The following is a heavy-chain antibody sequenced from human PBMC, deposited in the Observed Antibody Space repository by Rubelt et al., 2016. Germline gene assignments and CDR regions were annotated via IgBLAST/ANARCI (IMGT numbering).Heavy chain of an antibody. CDR1: GGSISSSSYY. J-gene: IGHJ5*02. CDR2: IFYSGST. Sequence: QLQLQESGPGLVKPSETLSLTCTVSGGSISSSSYYWGWIRQPPGKGLEWFGSIFYSGSTYYNPSLKSRVTISVDTSKNQFSLKLSSVTAADTAVYYCARVLVRSGLDPWGQGTLVTVSS. D-gene: IGHD3-10*02. CDR3: ARVLVRSGLDP. V-gene: IGHV4-39*07.